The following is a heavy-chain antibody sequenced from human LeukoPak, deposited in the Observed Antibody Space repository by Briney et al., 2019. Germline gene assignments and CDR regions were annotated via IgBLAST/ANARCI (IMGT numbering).Heavy chain of an antibody. D-gene: IGHD3-10*01. Sequence: QAGGSLRLSCAASGFTFSSYAMHWVRQAPGKGLEWVAVISYDGSNKYYADSVKGRFTISRDNSKNTLYPQMNSLRAEDTAVYYCARDRSFGEEGYYYYYMDVWGKGTTVTVSS. V-gene: IGHV3-30*04. CDR2: ISYDGSNK. CDR3: ARDRSFGEEGYYYYYMDV. CDR1: GFTFSSYA. J-gene: IGHJ6*03.